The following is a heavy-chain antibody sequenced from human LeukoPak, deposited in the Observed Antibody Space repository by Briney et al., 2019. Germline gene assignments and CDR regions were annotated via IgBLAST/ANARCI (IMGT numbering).Heavy chain of an antibody. V-gene: IGHV3-30*18. Sequence: PGGSLRLSCATSGSIFTTYGIHWVRQAPGKGLEWVAVISYDGSNEFYTDSVKGRFTISRDNSKNTLYLQMNSLRAEDTAVYYCAKGEDYGGNPPCFDWGQGTLVTVSS. CDR3: AKGEDYGGNPPCFD. D-gene: IGHD4-23*01. CDR2: ISYDGSNE. J-gene: IGHJ4*02. CDR1: GSIFTTYG.